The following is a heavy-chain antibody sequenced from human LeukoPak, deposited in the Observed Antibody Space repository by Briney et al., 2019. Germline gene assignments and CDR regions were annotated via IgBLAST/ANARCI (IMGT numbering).Heavy chain of an antibody. D-gene: IGHD2-21*02. CDR2: FDPEDGET. CDR1: GYTLTELS. V-gene: IGHV1-24*01. J-gene: IGHJ6*02. CDR3: ARERVCGGDCYDYYYGMDV. Sequence: ASVKVSCKVSGYTLTELSMHWVRQAPGEGLEWMGGFDPEDGETIYAQKFQGRVTMTRDTSTSTVYMELSSLRSEDTAVYYCARERVCGGDCYDYYYGMDVWGQGTTVTVSS.